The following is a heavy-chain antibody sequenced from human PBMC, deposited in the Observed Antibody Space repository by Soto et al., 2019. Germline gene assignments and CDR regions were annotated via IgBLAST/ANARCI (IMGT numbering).Heavy chain of an antibody. CDR1: GFIFSNAW. D-gene: IGHD6-13*01. J-gene: IGHJ4*02. CDR2: IKSKTDGGTT. Sequence: EVQLVESGGGLVKPGGSLRLSCAASGFIFSNAWMSWVRQAPGKGLEWVGRIKSKTDGGTTDYAAPVKGRFTISRDDSKNTLYLQMNSLKTEDTAVYYCTTGYSSSWAIDYWGQGTLVTVSS. V-gene: IGHV3-15*01. CDR3: TTGYSSSWAIDY.